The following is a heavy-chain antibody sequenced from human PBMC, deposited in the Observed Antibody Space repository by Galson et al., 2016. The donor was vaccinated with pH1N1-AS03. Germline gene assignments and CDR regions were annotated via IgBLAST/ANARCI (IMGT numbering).Heavy chain of an antibody. V-gene: IGHV3-7*03. D-gene: IGHD1-14*01. CDR2: IKEDGSET. CDR1: GFTFSRYP. CDR3: VRDGVFRSVMDV. Sequence: SPRLSCAASGFTFSRYPMAWVRQTPGKGLQWVATIKEDGSETNYVESVKGRFTISRDNDKRSTYLEMNNLTVEDTAGDYCVRDGVFRSVMDVWGQGTTVTACS. J-gene: IGHJ6*02.